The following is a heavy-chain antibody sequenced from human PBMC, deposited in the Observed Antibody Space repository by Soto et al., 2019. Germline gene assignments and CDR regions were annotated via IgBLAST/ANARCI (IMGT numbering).Heavy chain of an antibody. Sequence: VQLVESGGGLVQPGGSLRLSCAASGFTFSSYWMHWVRQAPGKGLVWVSRINSDGSSTSYADSVKGRFTISRDNAKNTLYLQMNSLRAEDTAVYYCARGHCSGGSCYMPNYYYYMDVWGKGTTVTVSS. CDR2: INSDGSST. CDR3: ARGHCSGGSCYMPNYYYYMDV. V-gene: IGHV3-74*01. J-gene: IGHJ6*03. D-gene: IGHD2-15*01. CDR1: GFTFSSYW.